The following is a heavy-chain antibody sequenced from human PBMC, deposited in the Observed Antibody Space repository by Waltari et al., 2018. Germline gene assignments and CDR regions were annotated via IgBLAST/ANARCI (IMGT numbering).Heavy chain of an antibody. CDR3: AKCSGGSSWYWWADY. CDR2: ISGSGGST. CDR1: GFTFSSYA. Sequence: EVQLLESGGGLVQPGGSLRLSCAASGFTFSSYALRWVRQAPGKGLEWVSAISGSGGSTYYADSVKGRFTISRDNSKNTLYLQMNSLRAEDTAVYYCAKCSGGSSWYWWADYWGQGTLVTVSS. D-gene: IGHD6-13*01. J-gene: IGHJ4*02. V-gene: IGHV3-23*01.